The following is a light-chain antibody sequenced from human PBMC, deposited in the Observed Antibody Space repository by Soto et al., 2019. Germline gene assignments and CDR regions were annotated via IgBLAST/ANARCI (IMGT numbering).Light chain of an antibody. J-gene: IGLJ2*01. CDR1: SSNIGAGYD. CDR3: QSCDSCLSGSYVV. V-gene: IGLV1-40*01. CDR2: GNS. Sequence: QSVLTQPPSVSGAPGQRVTISCTGSSSNIGAGYDVHWYQQLPGTAPKLLIYGNSNRPSGVPDRFSGSKSATSASLAITGLHAEEEADEDSQSCDSCLSGSYVVFGGSTKLTVL.